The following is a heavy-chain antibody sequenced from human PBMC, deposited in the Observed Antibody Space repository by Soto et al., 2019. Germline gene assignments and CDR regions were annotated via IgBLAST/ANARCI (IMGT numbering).Heavy chain of an antibody. Sequence: SSETLSLTCTVSGGSVTSYYWSWIRQPAGKGLEWIGHLYSTSSTNYNPSLKSRVTMSVDTSKNQFSLRVSSVTAADTAAYYCARADPDASVGYWGQGTLVTVSS. CDR3: ARADPDASVGY. CDR1: GGSVTSYY. D-gene: IGHD3-16*01. V-gene: IGHV4-4*07. J-gene: IGHJ4*02. CDR2: LYSTSST.